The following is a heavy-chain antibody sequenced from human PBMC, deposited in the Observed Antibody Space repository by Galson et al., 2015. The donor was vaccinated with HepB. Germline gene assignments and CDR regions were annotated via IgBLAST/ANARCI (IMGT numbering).Heavy chain of an antibody. CDR3: AAHCSSTSCYGVDY. CDR1: VASINSGNYY. Sequence: PLFLTCTVSVASINSGNYYWSWIRQPAGKGLEWIGLIYTSESTTYNPSLKSRITMSVDTSKNQLSLKLSSVTAADTAVYYCAAHCSSTSCYGVDYWGQGTLVTVSS. D-gene: IGHD2-2*01. J-gene: IGHJ4*02. CDR2: IYTSEST. V-gene: IGHV4-61*02.